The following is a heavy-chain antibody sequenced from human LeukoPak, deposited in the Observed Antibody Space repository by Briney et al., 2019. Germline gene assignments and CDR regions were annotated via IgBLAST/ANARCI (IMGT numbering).Heavy chain of an antibody. V-gene: IGHV4-30-4*01. J-gene: IGHJ5*02. CDR1: GGCISSGDYY. Sequence: SQTLSLTCTVSGGCISSGDYYWSWIRQPPGKGLEWIGYIYYSGSTYYNPSLKSRVTISVDTSKNQFSLKLSSVTAADTAVYYCARAPYGSGRYYQYNWFDPWGQGTLVTVSS. D-gene: IGHD3-10*01. CDR3: ARAPYGSGRYYQYNWFDP. CDR2: IYYSGST.